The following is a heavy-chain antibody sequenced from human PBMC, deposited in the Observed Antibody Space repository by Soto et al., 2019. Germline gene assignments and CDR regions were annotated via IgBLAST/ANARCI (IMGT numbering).Heavy chain of an antibody. CDR1: GFTFSDYY. Sequence: GGSLRLSCAASGFTFSDYYMSWIRQAPGKGLEWVSYISSSGSTIYYADPVKGRFTISRDNAKNSLYLQMNSLRAEDTAVYYCARDWVSIAARPDYYYGMDVWGQGTTVTVSS. D-gene: IGHD6-6*01. CDR2: ISSSGSTI. CDR3: ARDWVSIAARPDYYYGMDV. V-gene: IGHV3-11*01. J-gene: IGHJ6*02.